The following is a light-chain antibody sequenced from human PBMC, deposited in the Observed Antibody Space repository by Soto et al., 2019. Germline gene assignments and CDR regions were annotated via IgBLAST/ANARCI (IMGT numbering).Light chain of an antibody. Sequence: DIQMTQSPSSVSASVGDRVTITCRASQGISSWLVWYQQKPGKAPKVLIYGASTLQSGVPSRFSGSGSGTDFTLTINSLQPEDFATYIWQQANSFPLTFGGGTRVEIK. CDR2: GAS. CDR1: QGISSW. V-gene: IGKV1-12*01. CDR3: QQANSFPLT. J-gene: IGKJ4*01.